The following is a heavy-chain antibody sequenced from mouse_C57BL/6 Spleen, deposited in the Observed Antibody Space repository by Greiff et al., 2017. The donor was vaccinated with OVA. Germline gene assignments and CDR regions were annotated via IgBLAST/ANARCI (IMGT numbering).Heavy chain of an antibody. CDR1: GYSFTGYY. Sequence: VQLKQSGPELVKPGASVKISCKASGYSFTGYYMNWVKQSPEKSLEWIGEINPSTGGTTYNQKFKAKATLTVDKSSSTAYMQLKSLTSEDSAVYYCARTYYDYEDYWGQGTTLTVSS. J-gene: IGHJ2*01. V-gene: IGHV1-42*01. CDR3: ARTYYDYEDY. CDR2: INPSTGGT. D-gene: IGHD2-4*01.